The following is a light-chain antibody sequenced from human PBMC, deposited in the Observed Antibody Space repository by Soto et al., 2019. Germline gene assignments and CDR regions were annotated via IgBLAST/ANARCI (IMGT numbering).Light chain of an antibody. V-gene: IGKV3-11*01. Sequence: EIILTQSPATLSLSPGERATLSCRASQSVTTFLAWYQQKPGQTPRLLIYDVSNRATGIPARFSGSGSGTDFTLTISSLEPEEFAVYYCQQRSNWPLTCGGGTKVEIK. CDR1: QSVTTF. CDR3: QQRSNWPLT. CDR2: DVS. J-gene: IGKJ4*01.